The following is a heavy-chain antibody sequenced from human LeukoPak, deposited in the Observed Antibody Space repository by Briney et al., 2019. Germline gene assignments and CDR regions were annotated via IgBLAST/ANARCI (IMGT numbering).Heavy chain of an antibody. J-gene: IGHJ6*03. Sequence: SETLSLTCTVSGGSISSYYWSWIRQPAGKGLEWIGRIYTSGSTNYNPSLKSRVTMSVDTSKNQFSLKLSSATAADTAVYYCASVDYGDERSYYYYYMDVWGKGTTVTVSS. V-gene: IGHV4-4*07. CDR3: ASVDYGDERSYYYYYMDV. CDR2: IYTSGST. CDR1: GGSISSYY. D-gene: IGHD4-17*01.